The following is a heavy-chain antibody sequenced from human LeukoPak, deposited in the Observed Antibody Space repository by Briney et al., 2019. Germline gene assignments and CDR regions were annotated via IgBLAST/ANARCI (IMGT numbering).Heavy chain of an antibody. Sequence: PSETLSLTCTVSGGSISSSSYYWGWIRQPPGKGLEWIGSIYYSGSTYYNPSLKSRVTISVDTSKNQFSLKLSSVTAADTAVYYCARHVDLYYYGMDVWGQGTTVTVSS. J-gene: IGHJ6*02. V-gene: IGHV4-39*07. CDR1: GGSISSSSYY. CDR3: ARHVDLYYYGMDV. CDR2: IYYSGST. D-gene: IGHD3/OR15-3a*01.